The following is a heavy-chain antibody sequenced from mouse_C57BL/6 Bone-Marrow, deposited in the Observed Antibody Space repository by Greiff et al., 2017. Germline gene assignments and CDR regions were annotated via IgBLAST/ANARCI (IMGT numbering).Heavy chain of an antibody. J-gene: IGHJ4*01. CDR2: IHPSDSDT. D-gene: IGHD1-1*01. Sequence: VQLQQPGAELVKPGASVKVSCKASGYTFTSYWMHWVKQRPGQGLEWIGMIHPSDSDTNYNQKFKGKATLTVDKSSSTAYMQLSSLTSEDSAVYYCAILLLRYYYAMDYWGQGTSVTVSS. CDR1: GYTFTSYW. V-gene: IGHV1-74*01. CDR3: AILLLRYYYAMDY.